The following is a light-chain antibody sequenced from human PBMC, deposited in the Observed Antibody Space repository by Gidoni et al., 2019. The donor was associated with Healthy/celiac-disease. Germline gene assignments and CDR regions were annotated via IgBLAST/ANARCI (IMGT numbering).Light chain of an antibody. CDR2: WAS. CDR1: QSVLYSSNNKNY. J-gene: IGKJ1*01. V-gene: IGKV4-1*01. CDR3: QQYYSTPPT. Sequence: DIVMTQSPDSLAVSLGERATINCKSSQSVLYSSNNKNYLAWYQQKPGQPPKMLIYWASTREYGVPDRFSGRGSGKDFTLTISSMQAEDGAVYYCQQYYSTPPTFXQXTKVEIK.